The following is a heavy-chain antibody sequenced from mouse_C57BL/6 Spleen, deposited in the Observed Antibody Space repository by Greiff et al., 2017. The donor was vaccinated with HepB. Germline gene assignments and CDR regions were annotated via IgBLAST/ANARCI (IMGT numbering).Heavy chain of an antibody. D-gene: IGHD2-4*01. CDR3: ARGHYDYDGGFDY. CDR1: GYSITSGYY. J-gene: IGHJ2*01. Sequence: VQLKESGPGLVKPSQSLSLTCSVTGYSITSGYYWNWIRQFPGNKLEWMGYISYDGSNNYNPSLKNRISITRDTSKNQFFLKLNSVTTEDTATYYGARGHYDYDGGFDYWGQGTTLTVSS. CDR2: ISYDGSN. V-gene: IGHV3-6*01.